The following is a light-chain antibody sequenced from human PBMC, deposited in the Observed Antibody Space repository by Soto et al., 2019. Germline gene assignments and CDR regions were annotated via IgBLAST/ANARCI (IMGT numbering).Light chain of an antibody. CDR2: SNN. V-gene: IGLV1-44*01. CDR3: PAWDDSLNGPGYV. Sequence: QSVLTQPPSASGTPGQRVTISCSGSSSNIGSNTVNWYQQLPGTAPKLLIYSNNQRPSGVPDRFSGSKSGTSASLAISGLQSEDEADYYCPAWDDSLNGPGYVFGTGTKLTVL. CDR1: SSNIGSNT. J-gene: IGLJ1*01.